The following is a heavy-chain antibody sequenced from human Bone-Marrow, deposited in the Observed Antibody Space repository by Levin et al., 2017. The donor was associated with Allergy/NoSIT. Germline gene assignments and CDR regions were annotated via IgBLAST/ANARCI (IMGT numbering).Heavy chain of an antibody. CDR3: AKEGSFYYGSGSYYDS. CDR1: GFSFSNYA. Sequence: SGGSLRLSCEASGFSFSNYAVTWVRQAPGKGLEWVSSISGGAASTYYAGSVKGCFTISRDDSKSTLYLQMNSLRDEDTAIYHCAKEGSFYYGSGSYYDSWGQGTLVSVSS. J-gene: IGHJ5*02. V-gene: IGHV3-23*01. CDR2: ISGGAAST. D-gene: IGHD3-10*01.